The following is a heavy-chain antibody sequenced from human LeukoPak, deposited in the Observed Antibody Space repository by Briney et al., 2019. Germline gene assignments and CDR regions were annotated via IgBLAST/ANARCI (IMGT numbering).Heavy chain of an antibody. V-gene: IGHV3-20*04. CDR1: GFTVSSNY. Sequence: GGSLRLSCAASGFTVSSNYMSWVRQAPGKGLEWLSGIKRYGDSTGYADSVKGRFTISRDNAKKSLYLQMNSLRAEDTAVYYCARADYGDYPYYYYYMDVWGKGTTVTISS. D-gene: IGHD4-17*01. CDR3: ARADYGDYPYYYYYMDV. CDR2: IKRYGDST. J-gene: IGHJ6*03.